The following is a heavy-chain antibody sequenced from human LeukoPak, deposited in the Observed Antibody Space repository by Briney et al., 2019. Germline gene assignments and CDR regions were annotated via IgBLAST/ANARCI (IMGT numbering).Heavy chain of an antibody. CDR2: ITGSDGNT. Sequence: GGSPRLSCAASGFTFSNYAMSWVRQAPGKGLEWVSAITGSDGNTYYADSVKGRFTISRDNSKNTVFLQMNSLRAEDTAVYYCAKWGDYDVLTGYYVSDYWGQGTLVTVSS. J-gene: IGHJ4*02. V-gene: IGHV3-23*01. CDR3: AKWGDYDVLTGYYVSDY. D-gene: IGHD3-9*01. CDR1: GFTFSNYA.